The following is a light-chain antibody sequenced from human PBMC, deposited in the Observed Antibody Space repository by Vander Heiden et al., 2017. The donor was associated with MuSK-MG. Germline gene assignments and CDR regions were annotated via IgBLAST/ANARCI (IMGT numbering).Light chain of an antibody. CDR2: RDS. Sequence: SYELTQPPSVSVSPGQTASITCSGDKLGDKYVWWYRQKPGQSPVLVIYRDSQRPSGIPERFSGSNSGTTATLTISETQPLDEADYYCQAWDRSIVVFGGGTKLTVL. CDR3: QAWDRSIVV. V-gene: IGLV3-1*01. CDR1: KLGDKY. J-gene: IGLJ3*02.